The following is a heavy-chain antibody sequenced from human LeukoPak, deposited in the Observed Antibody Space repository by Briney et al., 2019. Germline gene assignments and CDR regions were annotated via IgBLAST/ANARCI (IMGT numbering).Heavy chain of an antibody. J-gene: IGHJ4*02. CDR3: ARQLGYCSSTSCHLYYFDY. V-gene: IGHV4-39*01. Sequence: SETLSLTCTVSGGSISCSSYYWGWIRQPPGKGLEWIGSIYYSGSTYYNPSLKSRVTISVDTSKNQFSLKLSSVTAADTAVYYCARQLGYCSSTSCHLYYFDYWGQGTLVTVSS. D-gene: IGHD2-2*01. CDR1: GGSISCSSYY. CDR2: IYYSGST.